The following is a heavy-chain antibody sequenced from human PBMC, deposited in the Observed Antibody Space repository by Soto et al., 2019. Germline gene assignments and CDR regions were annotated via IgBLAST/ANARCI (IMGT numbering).Heavy chain of an antibody. J-gene: IGHJ4*02. D-gene: IGHD4-17*01. Sequence: QVQLQQCGAGLLKPSETLSLTCAVYGGSFSGYYWSWIRQPPGKGLECIGEINHSGSTNYHPSLKSRVPISVDTSKNQFSLKLSSVTAADTAVYYCARGYGDYDWGQGTLVTVSA. V-gene: IGHV4-34*01. CDR2: INHSGST. CDR1: GGSFSGYY. CDR3: ARGYGDYD.